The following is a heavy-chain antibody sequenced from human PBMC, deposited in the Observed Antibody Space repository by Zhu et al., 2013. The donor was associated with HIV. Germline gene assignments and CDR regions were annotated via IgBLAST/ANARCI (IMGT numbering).Heavy chain of an antibody. V-gene: IGHV1-2*02. CDR1: GYTFTGYY. J-gene: IGHJ6*03. D-gene: IGHD6-13*01. Sequence: QVQLVQSGAEVKKPGASVKVSCKASGYTFTGYYMHWVRQAPGQGLEWMGWINPNSGGTNYAQKFQGRVTMTRDTSISTAYMELSRLRSDDTAVYYCAREWTLSSSWDFDVINYYYYMDVWGKGTTVTVSS. CDR2: INPNSGGT. CDR3: AREWTLSSSWDFDVINYYYYMDV.